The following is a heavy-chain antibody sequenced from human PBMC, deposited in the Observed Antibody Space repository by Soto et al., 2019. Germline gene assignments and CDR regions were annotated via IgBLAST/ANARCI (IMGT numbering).Heavy chain of an antibody. D-gene: IGHD5-12*01. J-gene: IGHJ5*02. CDR3: AKGDNLGPKTGYAFDP. CDR1: RDSVSSNTAS. Sequence: SQTLSLTSAISRDSVSSNTASWNWIRQSPSRGLEWLGRTYFRSKWYNDYAVSVKSRIIINPDTSNNQFSLQLNSVTPEDTAVYFCAKGDNLGPKTGYAFDPWGQGIMVTVSS. CDR2: TYFRSKWYN. V-gene: IGHV6-1*01.